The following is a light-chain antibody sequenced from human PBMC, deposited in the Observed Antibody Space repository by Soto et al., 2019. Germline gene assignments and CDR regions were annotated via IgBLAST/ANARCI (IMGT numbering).Light chain of an antibody. CDR3: QQYNNWPRT. CDR2: GAS. CDR1: QSVSGN. V-gene: IGKV3-15*01. Sequence: EIVMTQSPATLSVSPGESDTLSCRASQSVSGNLAWYQQKPGQAPRLLIYGASTGATGIPARFSGSGSGTEFTLTISSLQSEDFAIYYCQQYNNWPRTFGQGTKVEIK. J-gene: IGKJ1*01.